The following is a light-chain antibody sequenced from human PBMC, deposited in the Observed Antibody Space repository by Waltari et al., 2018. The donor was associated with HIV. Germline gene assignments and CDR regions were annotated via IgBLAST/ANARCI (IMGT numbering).Light chain of an antibody. CDR2: EVS. J-gene: IGLJ1*01. CDR1: SSDVGGYNY. Sequence: QSALTQPASVSGSPGQSITISCIGTSSDVGGYNYVSWYQQHPGKAPKLIIYEVSNRPSGVSVRFSGSKSGNTASLTISGLQAEDEADYYGSSYTNSSTLEVVGTGTKVTVL. V-gene: IGLV2-14*01. CDR3: SSYTNSSTLEV.